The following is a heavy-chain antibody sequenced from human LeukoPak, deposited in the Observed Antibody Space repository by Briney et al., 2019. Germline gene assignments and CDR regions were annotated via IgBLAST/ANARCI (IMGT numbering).Heavy chain of an antibody. J-gene: IGHJ4*02. D-gene: IGHD3-9*01. CDR3: ARERPSYYDILTGYYPRSLPYYFDY. CDR1: GGSFSGYY. Sequence: PSETLSLTCAVYGGSFSGYYWSWIRQPPGKGLEWIGEINHSGSTNYNPSLKSRVTISVDTSKNQFSLKLSSVAAADTAVYYCARERPSYYDILTGYYPRSLPYYFDYWGQGTLVTVSS. V-gene: IGHV4-34*01. CDR2: INHSGST.